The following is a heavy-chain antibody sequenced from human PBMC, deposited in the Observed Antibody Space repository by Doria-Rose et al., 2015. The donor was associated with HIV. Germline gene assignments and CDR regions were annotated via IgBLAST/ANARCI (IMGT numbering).Heavy chain of an antibody. CDR3: AREYDFWSASFNWYFGL. D-gene: IGHD3-3*01. Sequence: QVQLQESGPGLVKPSVTLSLTCSVSGYSITNGYYWGWIRQPPGKGLEWIGSILHSGNSYYNPSLRSRSTLSIDTSTNQFFLSLNSLTATDTAIYYCAREYDFWSASFNWYFGLWGRSTLVAVSS. CDR1: GYSITNGYY. J-gene: IGHJ2*01. CDR2: ILHSGNS. V-gene: IGHV4-38-2*02.